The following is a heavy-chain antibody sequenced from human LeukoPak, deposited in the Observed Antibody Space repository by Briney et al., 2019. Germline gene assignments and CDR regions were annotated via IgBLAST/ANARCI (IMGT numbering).Heavy chain of an antibody. CDR2: IYYSGST. CDR1: GGSISSSSYY. D-gene: IGHD3-9*01. V-gene: IGHV4-39*01. Sequence: PSETLSLTCTVSGGSISSSSYYWGWIRQPPGKGLEWIGSIYYSGSTYYNPSLKSRVTISVDTSKNQLSLKLSSVTAADTAVYYCARQYYDILTGFYYFDYWGQGTLVTVSS. CDR3: ARQYYDILTGFYYFDY. J-gene: IGHJ4*02.